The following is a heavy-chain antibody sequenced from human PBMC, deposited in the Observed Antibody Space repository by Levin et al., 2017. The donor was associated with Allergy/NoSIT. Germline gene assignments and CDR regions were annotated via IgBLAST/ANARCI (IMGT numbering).Heavy chain of an antibody. CDR1: GGTFSSYA. J-gene: IGHJ6*03. V-gene: IGHV1-69*01. D-gene: IGHD1-1*01. CDR3: ARSTVLESPFYYYYYYMDV. CDR2: IIPIFGTA. Sequence: SGESLKISCKASGGTFSSYAISWVRQAPGQGLEWMGGIIPIFGTANYAQKFQGRVTITADESTSTAYMELSSLRSEDTAVYYCARSTVLESPFYYYYYYMDVWGKGTTVTVSS.